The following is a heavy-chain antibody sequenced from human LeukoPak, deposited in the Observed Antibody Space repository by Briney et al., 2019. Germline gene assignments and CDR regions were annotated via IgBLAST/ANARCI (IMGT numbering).Heavy chain of an antibody. J-gene: IGHJ5*02. D-gene: IGHD3-16*01. CDR3: ARGRRRIMITFGGVMEGTFDP. Sequence: SETLSLTCTVSDGSISSSSYYWGWIRQPPGKGLEWIGSIYYSGSTYYNPSLKSRVTISVDTSKNQFSLKLSSVTAADTAVYYCARGRRRIMITFGGVMEGTFDPWGQGTLVTVSS. V-gene: IGHV4-39*01. CDR2: IYYSGST. CDR1: DGSISSSSYY.